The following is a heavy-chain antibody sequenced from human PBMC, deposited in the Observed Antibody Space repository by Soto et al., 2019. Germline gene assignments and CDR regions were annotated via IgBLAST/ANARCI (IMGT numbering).Heavy chain of an antibody. V-gene: IGHV3-48*01. J-gene: IGHJ4*02. CDR2: ISSSGKTI. CDR1: GFTFSSYS. Sequence: EVQLVESGGGLVQPGGSLRLSCAASGFTFSSYSMNWVRQAPGKGLEWVSYISSSGKTISYADSVKGRFTISRDNAKNSLYLQMNSLRAEDTAVYYCARDPEKYSGSDLGIDYWGQGTLVTVSS. D-gene: IGHD5-12*01. CDR3: ARDPEKYSGSDLGIDY.